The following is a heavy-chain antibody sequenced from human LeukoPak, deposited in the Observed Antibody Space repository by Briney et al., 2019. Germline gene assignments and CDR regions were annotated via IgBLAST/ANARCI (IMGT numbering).Heavy chain of an antibody. Sequence: GGSLRLSCAAAGFTFGSFSMSWVRQAPGMWREWASYIGSSSSTIYYADSVKGRFTISRDNDKKSLYLQTNSLRAEDTAVYYCARVGGRGLVYWGQGTLVTVSS. CDR2: IGSSSSTI. D-gene: IGHD1-26*01. V-gene: IGHV3-48*01. CDR1: GFTFGSFS. J-gene: IGHJ4*02. CDR3: ARVGGRGLVY.